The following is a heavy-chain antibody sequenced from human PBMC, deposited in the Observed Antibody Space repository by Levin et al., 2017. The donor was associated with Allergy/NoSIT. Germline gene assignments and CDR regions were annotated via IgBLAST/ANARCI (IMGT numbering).Heavy chain of an antibody. J-gene: IGHJ6*02. V-gene: IGHV3-21*06. CDR2: ISRRSSYI. D-gene: IGHD3-9*01. Sequence: KGLEWVASISRRSSYIYYADSVKGRFTISRDNAKNSVSLQMNRLRAEDTAIYYCARGLKILTTGSLYHNAMDAWGQGTTVSVSS. CDR3: ARGLKILTTGSLYHNAMDA.